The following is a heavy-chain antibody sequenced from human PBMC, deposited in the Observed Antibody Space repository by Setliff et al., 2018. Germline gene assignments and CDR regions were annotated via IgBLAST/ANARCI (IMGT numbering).Heavy chain of an antibody. CDR2: INHSGST. CDR3: ARLRSKRIHYNFWSGSYNWFDP. V-gene: IGHV4-34*01. Sequence: SETLSLTCAVYGGSFSGYYWSWIRQPPGKGLEWIGEINHSGSTNYNPSLKSRVTISVDTSKNQFSLKLSSVTAADTAVYYCARLRSKRIHYNFWSGSYNWFDPWGQGTLVTVSS. D-gene: IGHD3-3*01. J-gene: IGHJ5*02. CDR1: GGSFSGYY.